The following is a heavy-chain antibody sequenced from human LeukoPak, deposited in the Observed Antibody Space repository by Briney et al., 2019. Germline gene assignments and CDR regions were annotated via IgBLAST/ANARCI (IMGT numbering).Heavy chain of an antibody. Sequence: PSETLSLTCTVSGVSIITGGYYWSWIRQHPGMGLEWIGYIYYSGSAYYNPSLKSRVTISIDTSKNQFSLKLNSVTAADTAVYYCARGTPYGDYFDYWGQGTLVTVSS. CDR3: ARGTPYGDYFDY. V-gene: IGHV4-31*03. CDR1: GVSIITGGYY. CDR2: IYYSGSA. J-gene: IGHJ4*02. D-gene: IGHD4-17*01.